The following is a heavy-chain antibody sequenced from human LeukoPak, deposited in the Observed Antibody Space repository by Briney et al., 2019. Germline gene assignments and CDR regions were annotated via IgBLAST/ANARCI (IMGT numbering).Heavy chain of an antibody. D-gene: IGHD3-22*01. V-gene: IGHV3-7*01. CDR1: GFTFSSYW. CDR3: AKDVRPFVTMIAGDY. J-gene: IGHJ4*02. CDR2: IKQDGSEK. Sequence: PGGSLRLSCAASGFTFSSYWMSWVRQAPGKGLEWVANIKQDGSEKYYVDSVKGRFTISRDNAKNSLYLQMNSLRAEDTAVYYCAKDVRPFVTMIAGDYWGQGTLVTVSS.